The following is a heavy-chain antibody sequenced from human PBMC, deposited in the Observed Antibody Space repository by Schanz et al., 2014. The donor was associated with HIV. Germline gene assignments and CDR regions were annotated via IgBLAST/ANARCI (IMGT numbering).Heavy chain of an antibody. CDR1: GFTFSSSG. CDR3: AKTSITLGMDV. CDR2: MWYDESHK. Sequence: QVQFVESGGGVVQPGRSLRLSCAASGFTFSSSGMHWARPAPGKGLEGVAAMWYDESHKGYADSVKGRFTISRVNSKNTLYLQMNSLRAEDTAIYYCAKTSITLGMDVWGQGTTVTVSS. V-gene: IGHV3-33*03. D-gene: IGHD1-20*01. J-gene: IGHJ6*02.